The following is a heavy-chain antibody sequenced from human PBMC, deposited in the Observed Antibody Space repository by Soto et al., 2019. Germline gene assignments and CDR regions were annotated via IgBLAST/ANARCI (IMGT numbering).Heavy chain of an antibody. CDR2: ISGSDGST. J-gene: IGHJ4*02. Sequence: GGSLRLSCAASGFIFSSFAMSWVRQAPGKGLEWVSTISGSDGSTYYADSVQGRFTISRDNSKNTLSLQMNSLRGEDTAVYYCARQGGEYNTMSDYWGQGTLVTVSS. CDR3: ARQGGEYNTMSDY. D-gene: IGHD3-10*01. V-gene: IGHV3-23*01. CDR1: GFIFSSFA.